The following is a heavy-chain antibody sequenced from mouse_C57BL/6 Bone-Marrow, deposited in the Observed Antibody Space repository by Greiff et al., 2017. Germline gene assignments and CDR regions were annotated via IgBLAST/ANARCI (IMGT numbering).Heavy chain of an antibody. CDR3: AREGYGSSYWYFDV. J-gene: IGHJ1*03. CDR2: IYPGSGST. V-gene: IGHV1-55*01. Sequence: QVQLHQPGAELVKPGASVKMSCKASGYTFTSYWITWVKQRPGQGLEWIGDIYPGSGSTNYNEKFKSKATLTVDTSSSTAYMQLSSLTSEDSAVYYCAREGYGSSYWYFDVWGTGTTVTVSS. CDR1: GYTFTSYW. D-gene: IGHD1-1*01.